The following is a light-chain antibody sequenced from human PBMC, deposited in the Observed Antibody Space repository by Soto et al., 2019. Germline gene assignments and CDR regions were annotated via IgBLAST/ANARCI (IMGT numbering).Light chain of an antibody. J-gene: IGKJ1*01. CDR1: QYINTR. Sequence: EIVLTQSPATLSSFPGDRVTLSCRASQYINTRLAWYQHRPGQAPRLLIYQTSLRAAGIPARFSASGSGTDFTLTISDVQPEDFALYYCHQRQSRPRTFGQGTKVDI. V-gene: IGKV3-11*01. CDR2: QTS. CDR3: HQRQSRPRT.